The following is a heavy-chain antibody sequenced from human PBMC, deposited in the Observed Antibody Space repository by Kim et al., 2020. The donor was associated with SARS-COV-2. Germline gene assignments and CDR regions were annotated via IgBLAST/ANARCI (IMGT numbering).Heavy chain of an antibody. J-gene: IGHJ4*02. CDR3: ARDPRVGGGDCPDY. Sequence: ASVKVSCQASGYTFTAYYMHWVRQAPGQGLEWMGRINPKSGGTNYAQKFQGRVTMTRYTSISTAYMELYSLRSDDTAVYYCARDPRVGGGDCPDYWGQGTLVTVSS. D-gene: IGHD2-21*02. CDR2: INPKSGGT. V-gene: IGHV1-2*06. CDR1: GYTFTAYY.